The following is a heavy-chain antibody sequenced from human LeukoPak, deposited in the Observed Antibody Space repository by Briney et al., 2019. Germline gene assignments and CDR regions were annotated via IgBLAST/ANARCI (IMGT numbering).Heavy chain of an antibody. D-gene: IGHD2-2*01. V-gene: IGHV4-34*01. CDR3: ASTGVVVVPAAPARAYGY. CDR2: INHSGST. Sequence: SSETLSLTCAVYGGSFSGYYWSWIRQPPGKGLEWIGEINHSGSTNYNPSLKSRVTISVDTSKNQFSLKLSSVTAADTAVYYCASTGVVVVPAAPARAYGYWGRGTLVTVSS. J-gene: IGHJ4*02. CDR1: GGSFSGYY.